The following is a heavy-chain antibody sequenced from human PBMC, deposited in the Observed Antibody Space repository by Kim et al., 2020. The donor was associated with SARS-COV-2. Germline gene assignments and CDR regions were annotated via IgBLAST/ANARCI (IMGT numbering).Heavy chain of an antibody. Sequence: ASVKVSCKASGYTFTDFYIHWVRQAPGQGLEWVGRINPNNGGTKYAQKFQDRVTMSRDTSISTAYMELSSLISDDTVVYYCARGGRVETPSYPFDLWGQG. J-gene: IGHJ3*01. D-gene: IGHD3-16*01. V-gene: IGHV1-2*05. CDR3: ARGGRVETPSYPFDL. CDR2: INPNNGGT. CDR1: GYTFTDFY.